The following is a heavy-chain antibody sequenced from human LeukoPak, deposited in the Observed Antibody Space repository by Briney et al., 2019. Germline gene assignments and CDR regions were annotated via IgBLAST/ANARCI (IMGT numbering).Heavy chain of an antibody. CDR1: GFTFSSYS. V-gene: IGHV3-21*04. J-gene: IGHJ4*02. D-gene: IGHD6-13*01. CDR2: ISSSSSYI. CDR3: ANGPPAAGEFDY. Sequence: GGSLRLSCAASGFTFSSYSMNWVRQAPGKGLEWVSSISSSSSYIYYADSVKGRFTISRDNAKNSLYLQMNSLRAEDTAVYYCANGPPAAGEFDYSGQGTLVTVSS.